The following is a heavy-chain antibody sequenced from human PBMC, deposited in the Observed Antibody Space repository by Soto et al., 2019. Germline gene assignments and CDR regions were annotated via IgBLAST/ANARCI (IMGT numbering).Heavy chain of an antibody. CDR1: GFAFKYAR. V-gene: IGHV3-15*01. J-gene: IGHJ3*01. Sequence: EVLLVESGGGLVKPGGSLRLSCAASGFAFKYARMTWVRQAPGKGLEWVGHIRSNIDGATTAYAAPVKGRFTISRDESKNTVDLQMNSLITEDTAVYYCTTDWGSETHYARAFDVWGQGTMVTVSS. CDR2: IRSNIDGATT. D-gene: IGHD3-16*01. CDR3: TTDWGSETHYARAFDV.